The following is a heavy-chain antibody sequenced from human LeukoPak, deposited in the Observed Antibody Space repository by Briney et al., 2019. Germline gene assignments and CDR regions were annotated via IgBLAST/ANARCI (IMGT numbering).Heavy chain of an antibody. J-gene: IGHJ3*02. D-gene: IGHD3-22*01. CDR1: GYTFTSYY. CDR3: ARMNYYDSRELNAFDI. CDR2: INPSGGST. V-gene: IGHV1-46*01. Sequence: ASVKVSCKASGYTFTSYYMHWVRQAPGQGLEWMGIINPSGGSTSYAQKFQGRVTMTRDTSISTAYMELSRLRSDDTAVYYCARMNYYDSRELNAFDIWGQGTMVTVSS.